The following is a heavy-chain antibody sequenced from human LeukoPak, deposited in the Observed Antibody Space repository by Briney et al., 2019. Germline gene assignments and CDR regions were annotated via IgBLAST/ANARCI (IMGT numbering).Heavy chain of an antibody. CDR3: APSSLAFSNGWYGY. CDR2: INTDGSST. J-gene: IGHJ4*02. D-gene: IGHD6-19*01. V-gene: IGHV3-74*01. Sequence: GGSLRLSCAASGFTFSSYWMPWVRQAPGKGLVWVSRINTDGSSTSYADSVKGRFTISRDNAKNTLYLQMNSLRAEDTAVYYCAPSSLAFSNGWYGYWGQGTLVTVSS. CDR1: GFTFSSYW.